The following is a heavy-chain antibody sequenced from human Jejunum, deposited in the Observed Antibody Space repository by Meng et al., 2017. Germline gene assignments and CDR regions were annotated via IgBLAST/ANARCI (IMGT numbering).Heavy chain of an antibody. CDR1: GYTFIGYY. J-gene: IGHJ5*02. Sequence: QVQLVQSGVGGKKPGAAVKVSCKASGYTFIGYYMHWVRQAPGQGLESMGWINPDGGDTNYAQKFQGRVTVTRDTSINTVYMELRRLTSDDTAVYYCARAAVGWYNWFDPWGQGTLVTVSS. CDR3: ARAAVGWYNWFDP. CDR2: INPDGGDT. V-gene: IGHV1-2*02. D-gene: IGHD6-19*01.